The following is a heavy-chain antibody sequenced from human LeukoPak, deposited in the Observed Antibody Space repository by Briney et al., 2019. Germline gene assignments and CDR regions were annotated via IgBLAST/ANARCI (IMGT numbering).Heavy chain of an antibody. CDR3: AQQLGYCSGGTCYFTY. Sequence: GGSLSLSCAASGFTFSSYAMSWVRQAPGKGLEWVAAISNSGGDTFYSDSGKGRFTIARDNSKNTLYLQMNSLRVDDTAVYYCAQQLGYCSGGTCYFTYWGQGTLVTVSS. D-gene: IGHD2-15*01. V-gene: IGHV3-23*01. J-gene: IGHJ1*01. CDR2: ISNSGGDT. CDR1: GFTFSSYA.